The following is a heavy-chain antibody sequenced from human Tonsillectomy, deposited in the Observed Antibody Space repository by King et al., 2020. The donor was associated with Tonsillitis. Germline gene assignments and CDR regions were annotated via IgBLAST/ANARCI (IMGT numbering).Heavy chain of an antibody. CDR2: ISYDGSNK. D-gene: IGHD3-16*02. Sequence: VQLVESGGGVVQPGRSLRLSCAASGFTFSNYAMHWVRQAPGKGLEWVAVISYDGSNKYDADSVKGRFTISRDNSKNTLYQQMNSLRPEDTAVYYCARDSADDYVWGSYRYFDYWGQGNLVTVSS. V-gene: IGHV3-30*04. J-gene: IGHJ4*02. CDR1: GFTFSNYA. CDR3: ARDSADDYVWGSYRYFDY.